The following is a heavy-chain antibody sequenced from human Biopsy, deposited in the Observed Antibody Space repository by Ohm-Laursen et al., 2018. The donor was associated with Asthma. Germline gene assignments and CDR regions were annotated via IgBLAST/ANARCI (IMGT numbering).Heavy chain of an antibody. CDR1: GYNFISFA. J-gene: IGHJ3*01. D-gene: IGHD3-9*01. CDR3: ARTYYDFLTGQVKDVFGV. V-gene: IGHV1-3*04. Sequence: EDSVQVSCKASGYNFISFAIHWVRQAPGQRLEWMGWVNTGNGDTKYSQKFQGRVTITRDTSASTAYMELRSLRSEDTATYYCARTYYDFLTGQVKDVFGVWGQGTMVTVSS. CDR2: VNTGNGDT.